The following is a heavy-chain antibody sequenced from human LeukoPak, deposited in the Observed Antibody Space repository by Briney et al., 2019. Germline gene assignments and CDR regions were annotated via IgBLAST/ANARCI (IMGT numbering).Heavy chain of an antibody. Sequence: GGSLRLSCPASGFTFSSYSMNWVRQAPGTGLEWVSSITSSSSHVYYADSVRGRFTMSRDNAKNSLYLQMNSLRAEDTAVYYCARAEMTTITYPDYWGQGTPVTVSS. D-gene: IGHD5-24*01. J-gene: IGHJ4*02. V-gene: IGHV3-21*01. CDR1: GFTFSSYS. CDR3: ARAEMTTITYPDY. CDR2: ITSSSSHV.